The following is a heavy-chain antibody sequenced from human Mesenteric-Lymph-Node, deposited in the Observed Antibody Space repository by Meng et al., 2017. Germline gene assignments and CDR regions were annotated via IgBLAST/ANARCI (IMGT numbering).Heavy chain of an antibody. CDR3: ARDFSD. J-gene: IGHJ4*02. Sequence: ESLKISCTVSGGSISSYYWSWIRQPAGKGLEWIGLIYNGGSTNYNPSLKSRVTISMDTSKNQFFLKLSSVTAADTALYYCARDFSDWGQGTLVTVSS. CDR1: GGSISSYY. CDR2: IYNGGST. V-gene: IGHV4-4*07.